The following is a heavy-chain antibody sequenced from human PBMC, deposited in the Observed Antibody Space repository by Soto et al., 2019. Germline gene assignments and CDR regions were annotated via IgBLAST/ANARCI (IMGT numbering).Heavy chain of an antibody. CDR3: ARDRIVVVVAATPWENYYGMDV. CDR1: GFTFCSYA. Sequence: GGSLRLSCAASGFTFCSYAMHWVRQAPGKGLEWVAVISYDGSNKYYADSVKGRFTTSRDNSKNTLYLQMNSLRAEDTAVYYCARDRIVVVVAATPWENYYGMDVWGQGTTVTVSS. J-gene: IGHJ6*02. V-gene: IGHV3-30-3*01. CDR2: ISYDGSNK. D-gene: IGHD2-15*01.